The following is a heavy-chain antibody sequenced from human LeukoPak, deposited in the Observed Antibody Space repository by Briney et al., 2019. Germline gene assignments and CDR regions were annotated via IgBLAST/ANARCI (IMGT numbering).Heavy chain of an antibody. CDR2: IGTTGTT. J-gene: IGHJ4*02. CDR3: AKVSWERSAAGHY. D-gene: IGHD6-13*01. V-gene: IGHV3-23*01. CDR1: GFTFSSYA. Sequence: GALRLSCAASGFTFSSYALSWVRQAPGKGLEWVSGIGTTGTTFYADSVKGRFTISRDNSKNTLYLQMNSLRVEDTALYYCAKVSWERSAAGHYWGQGTLVTVSS.